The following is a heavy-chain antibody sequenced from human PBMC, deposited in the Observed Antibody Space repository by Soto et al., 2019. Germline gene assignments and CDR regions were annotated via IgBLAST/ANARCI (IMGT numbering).Heavy chain of an antibody. V-gene: IGHV4-4*02. J-gene: IGHJ4*02. D-gene: IGHD2-2*01. CDR2: IHHSGST. Sequence: SQTLSLTCAVSSVSISSSHWWSWVRQPPGQGLEWIGEIHHSGSTNYSPSLKSRVTILVDRSRNQFSLQLDSVTAADTAVYYCATQYPGAFYFGSWGQGTLVT. CDR3: ATQYPGAFYFGS. CDR1: SVSISSSHW.